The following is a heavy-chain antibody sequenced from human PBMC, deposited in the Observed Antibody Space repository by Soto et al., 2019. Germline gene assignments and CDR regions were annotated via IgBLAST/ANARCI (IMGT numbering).Heavy chain of an antibody. CDR1: GGSVNGYY. CDR3: ATRIAVFGLLIPPFDP. V-gene: IGHV4-34*01. D-gene: IGHD3-3*01. CDR2: INHTGGT. J-gene: IGHJ5*02. Sequence: SETLSLTCAVYGGSVNGYYWSWIRQPPGKGLEWIGEINHTGGTHYNPSLKSRVTMSVDTSKNQFSLRLSSVTAADTAIYYCATRIAVFGLLIPPFDPWGQGTQVTVSS.